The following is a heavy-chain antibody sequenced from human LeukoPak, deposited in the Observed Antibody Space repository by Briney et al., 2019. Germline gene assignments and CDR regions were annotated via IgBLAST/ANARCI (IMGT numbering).Heavy chain of an antibody. J-gene: IGHJ4*02. V-gene: IGHV4-34*01. D-gene: IGHD3-9*01. CDR2: INHSGST. Sequence: SETLSLTCAVYGGSFSGYYWSWIRQPPGKGLEWIGEINHSGSTNYNPSLKCRVTISVDTSKNQSSLKLSSVTAADTAVYYCARGPTVLRYFDWLPQHWGQGTLVTVSS. CDR3: ARGPTVLRYFDWLPQH. CDR1: GGSFSGYY.